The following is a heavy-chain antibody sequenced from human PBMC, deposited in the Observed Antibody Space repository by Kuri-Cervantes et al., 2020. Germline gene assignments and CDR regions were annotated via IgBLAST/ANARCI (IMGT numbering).Heavy chain of an antibody. Sequence: SVKVSCKASGGTFSNYTISWVRQAPGQGLEWMGGIIPMFGTANFAQKFQGRVTITADKFTSTVYMEKSSLRSEDTAVYYCARDGYSSSSWLYFDYWGQGTLVTVSS. D-gene: IGHD6-6*01. CDR3: ARDGYSSSSWLYFDY. V-gene: IGHV1-69*06. CDR2: IIPMFGTA. J-gene: IGHJ4*02. CDR1: GGTFSNYT.